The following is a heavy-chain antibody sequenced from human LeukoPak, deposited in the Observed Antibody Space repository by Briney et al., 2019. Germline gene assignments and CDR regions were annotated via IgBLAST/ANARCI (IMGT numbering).Heavy chain of an antibody. V-gene: IGHV3-23*01. CDR2: ISGSGGST. CDR3: AKSEPSRITIFGVAPSYMDV. CDR1: GFTFSSYA. J-gene: IGHJ6*03. D-gene: IGHD3-3*01. Sequence: GGSLRLSCAASGFTFSSYAMSWVRQAPGKGLEWVSAISGSGGSTYYADSVKGRFTISRDNSKNTLYLQMNSLRAEDTAVYYCAKSEPSRITIFGVAPSYMDVWGKGTTVTVSS.